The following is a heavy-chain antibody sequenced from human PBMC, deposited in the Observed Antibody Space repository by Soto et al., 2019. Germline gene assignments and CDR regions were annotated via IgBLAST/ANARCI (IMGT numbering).Heavy chain of an antibody. V-gene: IGHV1-18*01. D-gene: IGHD3-3*01. CDR1: GDTFTSYG. CDR2: ISAYNGNT. Sequence: ASVKVSCKASGDTFTSYGISWVRQAPGQGLEWMGWISAYNGNTNYAQKLQGRVTMTTDTSTSTAYMELRSLRSDDTAVYYCARATSDFWSGYNWFDPWGQGTLVTVSS. J-gene: IGHJ5*02. CDR3: ARATSDFWSGYNWFDP.